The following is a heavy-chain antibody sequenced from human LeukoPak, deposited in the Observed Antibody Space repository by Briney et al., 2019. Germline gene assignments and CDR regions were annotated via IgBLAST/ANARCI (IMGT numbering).Heavy chain of an antibody. Sequence: PSETLSLTCTVSGGSISNYYWNWIRQPAGKGLEWIGRIYSSGSTDYNPSLKSRVTMSVHTSKNQFSLNLSSVTAADSAVYYCARSRGRLLLIDYWGQGALVTVSS. CDR3: ARSRGRLLLIDY. CDR1: GGSISNYY. J-gene: IGHJ4*02. CDR2: IYSSGST. V-gene: IGHV4-4*07. D-gene: IGHD2-15*01.